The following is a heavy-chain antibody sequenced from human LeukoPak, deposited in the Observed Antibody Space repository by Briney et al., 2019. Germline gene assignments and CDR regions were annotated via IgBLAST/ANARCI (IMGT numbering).Heavy chain of an antibody. D-gene: IGHD6-19*01. J-gene: IGHJ5*02. CDR3: ARDLTSPGITGIAVAGNWFDP. V-gene: IGHV1-69*04. Sequence: GASVKVSCKASGGTFSSYAISWVRQAPGQGLEWMGRIIPILGIANYAQKFQGRVTITADKSTSTAYMELSSLRSEDTAVYYCARDLTSPGITGIAVAGNWFDPWGQGTLVTVSS. CDR1: GGTFSSYA. CDR2: IIPILGIA.